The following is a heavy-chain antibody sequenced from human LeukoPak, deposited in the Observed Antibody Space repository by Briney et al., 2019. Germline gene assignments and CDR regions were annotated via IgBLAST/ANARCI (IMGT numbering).Heavy chain of an antibody. V-gene: IGHV1-69*13. CDR3: AADRRYYDSSGYYGAFDI. J-gene: IGHJ3*02. Sequence: ASVKVSCKASGGTFSSYAISWVRQAPGQGLEWMGGIIPIFGTANYAQKFQGRVTITADESTSTAYMELSSLRSEDTAVYYCAADRRYYDSSGYYGAFDIWGQGTMVTVSS. D-gene: IGHD3-22*01. CDR2: IIPIFGTA. CDR1: GGTFSSYA.